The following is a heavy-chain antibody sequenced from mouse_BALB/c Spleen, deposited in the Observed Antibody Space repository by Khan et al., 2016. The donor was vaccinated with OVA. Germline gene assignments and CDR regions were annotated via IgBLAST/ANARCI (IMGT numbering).Heavy chain of an antibody. CDR1: GFSLTNYG. CDR2: IWAGGST. V-gene: IGHV2-9*02. D-gene: IGHD1-1*01. J-gene: IGHJ3*01. Sequence: QVQLKQSGPGLVAPSQTLSITCTVSGFSLTNYGVHWVRQPPREGLEWLGVIWAGGSTNYNSDIMYRLSICKDNSRWQVFLKRNSLQTKDTAMDYCARPYYGSAWFAYWGQGTLVTVSA. CDR3: ARPYYGSAWFAY.